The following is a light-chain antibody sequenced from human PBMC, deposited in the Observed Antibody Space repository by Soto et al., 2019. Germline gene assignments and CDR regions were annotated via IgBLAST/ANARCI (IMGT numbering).Light chain of an antibody. V-gene: IGKV3-20*01. CDR3: QQYGSSPWT. J-gene: IGKJ1*01. CDR1: QSVSSSY. CDR2: GAS. Sequence: ELVLAQSPVTLSLSPGERPTLSCRASQSVSSSYLAWYQQKTGQAPRXXIYGASSRAAGIPDRFSGNVYGTDFTLTISRREPEDVTVYDGQQYGSSPWTFGQGTNGEI.